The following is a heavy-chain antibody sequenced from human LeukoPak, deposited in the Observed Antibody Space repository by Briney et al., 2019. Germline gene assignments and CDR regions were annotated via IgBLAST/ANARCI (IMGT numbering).Heavy chain of an antibody. Sequence: PSETLSLTCTVSGASISSGDYYWVWIRQSPGRGLEWIGTIYYSGSTNYNPSLKSRVTISVDTSENQFSLRLTSVTATDTAVYYCVRRGQRLNPGLYYFDHWGQGTLVTVSS. J-gene: IGHJ4*02. CDR1: GASISSGDYY. V-gene: IGHV4-39*01. D-gene: IGHD6-25*01. CDR2: IYYSGST. CDR3: VRRGQRLNPGLYYFDH.